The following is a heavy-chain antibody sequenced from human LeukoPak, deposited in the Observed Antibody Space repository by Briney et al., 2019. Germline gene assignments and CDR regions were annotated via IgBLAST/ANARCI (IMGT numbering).Heavy chain of an antibody. Sequence: GGSLRLSCVTSGFSFSDYWMNWVRQAPGKGLEWVANIKEDGSEKYYVDSVKGRFTISRDNSKNTLYLQMNSLRAEDTAVYYCAKEYYFDYWGQGTLVTVSS. V-gene: IGHV3-7*03. CDR3: AKEYYFDY. J-gene: IGHJ4*02. CDR2: IKEDGSEK. CDR1: GFSFSDYW.